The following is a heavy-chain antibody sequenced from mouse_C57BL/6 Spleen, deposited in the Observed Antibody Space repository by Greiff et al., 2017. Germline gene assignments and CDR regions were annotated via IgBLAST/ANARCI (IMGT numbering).Heavy chain of an antibody. Sequence: VHLQQSGAELVRPGASVKLSCTASGFTFNDYCMHWVKQRPEQGLEWIGRIDPEDGDTDYAPKFQGKATLTADKSSNTAYLQLSSLTSEDTAVYYCATPSSYGSPWFAYWGQGTIVTVSA. D-gene: IGHD1-1*01. J-gene: IGHJ3*01. V-gene: IGHV14-1*01. CDR1: GFTFNDYC. CDR3: ATPSSYGSPWFAY. CDR2: IDPEDGDT.